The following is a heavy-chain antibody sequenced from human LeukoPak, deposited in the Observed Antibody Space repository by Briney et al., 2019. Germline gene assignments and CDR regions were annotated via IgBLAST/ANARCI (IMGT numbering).Heavy chain of an antibody. J-gene: IGHJ4*02. V-gene: IGHV3-48*01. CDR2: ISNDITTT. CDR3: ARDGGKSYEIDY. Sequence: GGSLRLSCAASGFIISDYTMNWVRQAPGKGLEWVSYISNDITTTYYAESVKGRFTISRDNAKNSLYLQMNSLRVEDTAVYYCARDGGKSYEIDYWGQGTLVTVSS. D-gene: IGHD5-18*01. CDR1: GFIISDYT.